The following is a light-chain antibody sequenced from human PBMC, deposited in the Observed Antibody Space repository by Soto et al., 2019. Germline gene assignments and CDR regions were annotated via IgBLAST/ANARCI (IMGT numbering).Light chain of an antibody. J-gene: IGKJ2*01. CDR2: KAS. CDR3: QQYNSFSLYT. Sequence: DLPMTQSPSTLSASVGDRVTITCRASQSISNWLAWYQQKPGKAPKLLIYKASSLESGVPSRFSGSGSGTEFTLTISSLQPDDFATYYCQQYNSFSLYTFGQGTKLEIK. CDR1: QSISNW. V-gene: IGKV1-5*03.